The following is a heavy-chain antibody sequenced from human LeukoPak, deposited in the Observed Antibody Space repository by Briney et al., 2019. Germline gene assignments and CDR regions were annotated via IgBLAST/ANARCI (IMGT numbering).Heavy chain of an antibody. J-gene: IGHJ6*02. CDR3: AGSGSHYYYAMGV. CDR1: GFTFSSHS. V-gene: IGHV3-21*01. CDR2: ISSSSAFI. D-gene: IGHD6-19*01. Sequence: GGSLRLSCAASGFTFSSHSMNWVRQAPGKGLEWVSSISSSSAFIYSADSVKGRFTISRDNAKNSLHLQMDSLRAEDTAVYYCAGSGSHYYYAMGVWGQGTTVTVSS.